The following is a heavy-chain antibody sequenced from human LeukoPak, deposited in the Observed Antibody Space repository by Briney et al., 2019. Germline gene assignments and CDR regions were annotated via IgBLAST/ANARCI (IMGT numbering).Heavy chain of an antibody. CDR1: GGSISSYY. V-gene: IGHV4-59*01. J-gene: IGHJ4*02. CDR3: ARASITMVSDY. D-gene: IGHD3-10*01. Sequence: NPSETLSLTCTVSGGSISSYYWSWIRQPPGKGLEWIGYIYYSGSTNYNPSLQSRVTISVDTSKNHFSLKLTSVTAADTAVYYCARASITMVSDYWGQGTLVTVSS. CDR2: IYYSGST.